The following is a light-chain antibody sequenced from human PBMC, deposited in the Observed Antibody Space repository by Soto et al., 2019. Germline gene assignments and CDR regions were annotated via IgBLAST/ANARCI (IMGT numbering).Light chain of an antibody. CDR2: EDD. Sequence: NFMLTQPHSVSESPGQTVTISCTRSSGSITTNYVQWYQHRPGRSPTTVIYEDDQRPSGVPDRFSGSIDRSSNSASLTISGVKTEDEADYYCQSYDTVWVLGGGTKLTVL. CDR1: SGSITTNY. V-gene: IGLV6-57*01. CDR3: QSYDTVWV. J-gene: IGLJ3*02.